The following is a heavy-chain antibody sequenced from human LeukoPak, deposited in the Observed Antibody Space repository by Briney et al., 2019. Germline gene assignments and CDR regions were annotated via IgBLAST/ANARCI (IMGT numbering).Heavy chain of an antibody. CDR1: GGSISSYY. Sequence: PSETLSLTCTVSGGSISSYYWNWIRQPPGKGLEWIGYIYYSGNTYYNPSLKSRVTMSVDTSKNQFSLKLSSVTAADTAVYYCATYYYDGTGYYYRGFHIWGQGTMVTVSS. D-gene: IGHD3-22*01. V-gene: IGHV4-59*01. CDR3: ATYYYDGTGYYYRGFHI. J-gene: IGHJ3*02. CDR2: IYYSGNT.